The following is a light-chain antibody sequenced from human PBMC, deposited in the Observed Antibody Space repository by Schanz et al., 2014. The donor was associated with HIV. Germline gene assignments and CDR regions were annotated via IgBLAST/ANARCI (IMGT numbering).Light chain of an antibody. CDR1: QGISSW. J-gene: IGKJ5*01. CDR2: AAS. V-gene: IGKV1-12*01. Sequence: DIQMTQSPSSVSASVGDRVTITCRASQGISSWLGWYQQKPGKVPKLLIYAASSLQSGVPSRFSGSGSGTEFTLTINSLQPDDFATYYCQQYDSSPVTFGQGTRLEIK. CDR3: QQYDSSPVT.